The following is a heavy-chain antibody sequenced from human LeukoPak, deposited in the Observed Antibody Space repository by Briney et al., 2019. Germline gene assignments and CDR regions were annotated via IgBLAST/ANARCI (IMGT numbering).Heavy chain of an antibody. Sequence: SETLSLTCTASGGSISSYFWSWIRQPPGKGLEWIGYIYYSGSTNYNPSLTSRVTFSVDTSKNQFSLKPSSVTAADTAVYYCARRGYCSSTSCYEYWFDPWGQGTLVTVSS. J-gene: IGHJ5*02. V-gene: IGHV4-59*01. CDR1: GGSISSYF. CDR3: ARRGYCSSTSCYEYWFDP. D-gene: IGHD2-2*01. CDR2: IYYSGST.